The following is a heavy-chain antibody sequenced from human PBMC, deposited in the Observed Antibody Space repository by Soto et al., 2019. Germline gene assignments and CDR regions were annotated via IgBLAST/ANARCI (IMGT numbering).Heavy chain of an antibody. Sequence: EVQLVESGGGLVKPGGSLRVSCAASGFSISDSWMSWVRQAPGKGLEWVARIKSKTDGGTTDYAAPVTGRFTISRDDSKNTLSLQMNSLKTEATALYYCTTYDYIRGNYRVRWAYWGLGTMVTVSS. CDR1: GFSISDSW. CDR2: IKSKTDGGTT. D-gene: IGHD3-16*02. J-gene: IGHJ4*02. CDR3: TTYDYIRGNYRVRWAY. V-gene: IGHV3-15*01.